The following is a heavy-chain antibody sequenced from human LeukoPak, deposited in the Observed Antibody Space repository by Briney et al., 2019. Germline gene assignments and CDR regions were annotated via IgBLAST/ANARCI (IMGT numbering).Heavy chain of an antibody. Sequence: PGGSLRLSCAASGFTFSSYGMHWVRQAPGKGLEWVAFIRYDGSNKYYADSVKGRFTISRDNSKNTLYLQMSSLRVEDTAVYYCAITREVDFWSGALRFDYWGQGTLVTVSS. J-gene: IGHJ4*02. D-gene: IGHD3-3*01. CDR1: GFTFSSYG. V-gene: IGHV3-30*02. CDR3: AITREVDFWSGALRFDY. CDR2: IRYDGSNK.